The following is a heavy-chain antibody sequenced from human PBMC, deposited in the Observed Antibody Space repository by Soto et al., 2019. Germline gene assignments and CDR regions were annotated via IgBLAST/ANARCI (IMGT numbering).Heavy chain of an antibody. CDR1: GFSRSTRGMC. CDR2: NDWDDDK. Sequence: SVPTLVNPTQTLTLTCTFSGFSRSTRGMCVSWIRQPPGKALEWLALNDWDDDKYYSASLKTRLTISKDTSKNQVVLTMTNMDPVDTATYYCARAPSGDCKNGLDVWGQGTTVTVSS. D-gene: IGHD2-21*02. CDR3: ARAPSGDCKNGLDV. V-gene: IGHV2-70*01. J-gene: IGHJ6*02.